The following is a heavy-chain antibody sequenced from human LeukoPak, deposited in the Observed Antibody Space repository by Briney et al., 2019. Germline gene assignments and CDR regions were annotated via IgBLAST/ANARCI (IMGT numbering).Heavy chain of an antibody. CDR3: AADQGSGWYV. CDR1: GFTFTSSA. CDR2: IVDGSGNT. V-gene: IGHV1-58*02. J-gene: IGHJ4*02. D-gene: IGHD6-19*01. Sequence: GASVTVSCKASGFTFTSSAMQWVRQARGQRLEWIGWIVDGSGNTNYAQKFQERVTITRDMSTSTAYMELSSLRSEDTAVYYCAADQGSGWYVWGQGTLVTVSS.